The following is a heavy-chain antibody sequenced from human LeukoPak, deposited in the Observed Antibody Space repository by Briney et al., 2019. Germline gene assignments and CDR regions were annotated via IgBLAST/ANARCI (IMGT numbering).Heavy chain of an antibody. CDR1: RFIFSTYS. CDR3: AKDAAAATGRRAGFDY. CDR2: ISDGGTNT. V-gene: IGHV3-23*01. J-gene: IGHJ4*02. Sequence: PGGSLRLSCAASRFIFSTYSMSWVRQAPGKGPEWVSSISDGGTNTYYADSVKGRFTISRDNSKNTLSLQMNNLRDEDTAVYCCAKDAAAATGRRAGFDYWGQGTLVTVSS. D-gene: IGHD3-9*01.